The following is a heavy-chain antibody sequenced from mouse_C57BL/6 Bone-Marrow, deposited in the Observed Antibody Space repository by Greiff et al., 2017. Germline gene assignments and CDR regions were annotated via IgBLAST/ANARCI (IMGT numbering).Heavy chain of an antibody. CDR2: IDPSDSET. CDR3: ARDYYGSSYWYFDV. D-gene: IGHD1-1*01. CDR1: GYTFTSYW. J-gene: IGHJ1*03. V-gene: IGHV1-52*01. Sequence: VQLQQPGAELVRPGSSVKLSCKASGYTFTSYWMHWVKQRPIQGLEWIGNIDPSDSETHYNQKFKDKATLTVDKSSSTAYMQRSSLTSEDSAVYYGARDYYGSSYWYFDVWGTGTTVTVSS.